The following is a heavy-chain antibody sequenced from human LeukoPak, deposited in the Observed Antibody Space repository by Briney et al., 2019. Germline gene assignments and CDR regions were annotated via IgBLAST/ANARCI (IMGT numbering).Heavy chain of an antibody. J-gene: IGHJ4*02. CDR3: ASTSDDSSSWYNLDY. CDR1: GGTFSSYA. CDR2: IIPIFGTA. D-gene: IGHD6-13*01. Sequence: SVKVSCKVSGGTFSSYAISWVRQAPGQGLEWMGGIIPIFGTANYAQKFQGRVTITADESTSTAYMELSSLRSEDTAVYYCASTSDDSSSWYNLDYWGQGTLVTVSS. V-gene: IGHV1-69*13.